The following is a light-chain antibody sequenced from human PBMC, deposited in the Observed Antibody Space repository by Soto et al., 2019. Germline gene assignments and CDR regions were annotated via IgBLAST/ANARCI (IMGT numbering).Light chain of an antibody. V-gene: IGKV3-11*01. CDR2: DAS. Sequence: IVLTQSPVTLALSPGERAVLSCRASQSVSTSLAWYQHKPGQAPRLFIYDASKRAPGIPARFSGSGSGTDCTLTISSLEPEDFAVYYCQVRDVWPSFGQGTKVEI. CDR3: QVRDVWPS. CDR1: QSVSTS. J-gene: IGKJ1*01.